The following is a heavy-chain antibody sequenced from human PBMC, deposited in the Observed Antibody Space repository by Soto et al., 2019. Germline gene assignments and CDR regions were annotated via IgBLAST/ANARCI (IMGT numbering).Heavy chain of an antibody. CDR2: ISAYNGNT. Sequence: QVQLVQSGAEVKKPGASVKVSCKASGYTFTSYGISWVRQAPGQGLEWMGWISAYNGNTNYAQKLQGRVTMTTDTSTSTAYMELRSLRSDDTAVYYCASGTPTGYSSAWRTPPNYYYYYGMDVWGQGTTVTVSS. J-gene: IGHJ6*02. CDR1: GYTFTSYG. D-gene: IGHD6-19*01. CDR3: ASGTPTGYSSAWRTPPNYYYYYGMDV. V-gene: IGHV1-18*01.